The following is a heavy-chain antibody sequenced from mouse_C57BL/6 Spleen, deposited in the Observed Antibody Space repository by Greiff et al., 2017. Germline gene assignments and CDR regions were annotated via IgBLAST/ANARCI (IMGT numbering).Heavy chain of an antibody. CDR1: GFTFSSYG. J-gene: IGHJ1*03. V-gene: IGHV5-6*01. CDR2: ISSGGSYT. D-gene: IGHD1-1*01. CDR3: ASHYGSSYNWYFDV. Sequence: EVQLQESGGDLVKPGGSLKLSCAASGFTFSSYGMSWVRQTPDQRLEWVATISSGGSYTDYTDSVKGHFTISRDNATNTQYLQMSSLKSEDTAMYDGASHYGSSYNWYFDVWGTGTTVTGSS.